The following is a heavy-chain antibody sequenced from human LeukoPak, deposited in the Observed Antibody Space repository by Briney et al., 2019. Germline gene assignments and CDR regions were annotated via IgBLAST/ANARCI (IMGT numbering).Heavy chain of an antibody. CDR1: GFTFNSYS. Sequence: GGSLRLSCAVSGFTFNSYSMNWVRQAPGKGLEWVSYISNSGSTMYYADSVKGRFTISRDNAKNSLYLQMNSLRVEDTAVYYCARATTLQGIAATGTNYWGQGTLVTVSS. CDR2: ISNSGSTM. J-gene: IGHJ4*02. V-gene: IGHV3-48*04. CDR3: ARATTLQGIAATGTNY. D-gene: IGHD6-13*01.